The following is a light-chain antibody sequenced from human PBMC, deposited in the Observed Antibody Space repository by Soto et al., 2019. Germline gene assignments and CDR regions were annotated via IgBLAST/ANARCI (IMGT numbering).Light chain of an antibody. Sequence: DIVLTLSPATLSSSPGKRVTLSCRASQSVTTQLAWYQQEPGQAPRLIIHGASSRATGVPDRITGSGSGTDFTLSISRLEPEDFAVYYCQQYAGETRTSGKGTKV. CDR1: QSVTTQ. CDR2: GAS. CDR3: QQYAGETRT. V-gene: IGKV3-20*01. J-gene: IGKJ1*01.